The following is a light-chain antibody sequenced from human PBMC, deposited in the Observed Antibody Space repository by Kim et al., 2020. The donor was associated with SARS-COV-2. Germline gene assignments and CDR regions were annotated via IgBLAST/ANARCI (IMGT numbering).Light chain of an antibody. J-gene: IGKJ1*01. CDR2: KTS. Sequence: LAASVGDRVTITCRASQTISPWLAWYQQKPGKAPKLLIYKTSNLESGVPSRFSGSGSETEFTLTISSLQPDDLATYFCLEYHTYSFGQGTKVEIK. CDR3: LEYHTYS. V-gene: IGKV1-5*03. CDR1: QTISPW.